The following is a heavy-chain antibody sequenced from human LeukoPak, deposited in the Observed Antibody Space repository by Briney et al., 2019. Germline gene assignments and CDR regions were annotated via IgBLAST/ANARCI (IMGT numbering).Heavy chain of an antibody. CDR3: ATTLYDSSGYYYRGCMDY. Sequence: ASVKVSCKASGYTFTSYGISWVRQAPGQGLEWMGWISAYNGNTNYAQKLQGRITMTTDTSTSTAYMELRSLRSDDTAVYYCATTLYDSSGYYYRGCMDYWGQGILVTVSS. CDR1: GYTFTSYG. V-gene: IGHV1-18*01. D-gene: IGHD3-22*01. J-gene: IGHJ4*02. CDR2: ISAYNGNT.